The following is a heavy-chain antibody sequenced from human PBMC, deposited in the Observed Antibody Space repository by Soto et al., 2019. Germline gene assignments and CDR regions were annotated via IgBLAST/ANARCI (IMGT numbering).Heavy chain of an antibody. J-gene: IGHJ6*02. CDR2: ISYDGSNK. Sequence: QVQLVESGGGVVQPGRSLRLSCAASGFTFSSYGMHWVRQAPGKGLEWVAVISYDGSNKYYADSMKGRFTISRDNSKNTMYMQMNSLRAEDTAVYYCAKEGDYCDYYYYGMDVWCQGTTVTVSS. D-gene: IGHD4-17*01. V-gene: IGHV3-30*18. CDR3: AKEGDYCDYYYYGMDV. CDR1: GFTFSSYG.